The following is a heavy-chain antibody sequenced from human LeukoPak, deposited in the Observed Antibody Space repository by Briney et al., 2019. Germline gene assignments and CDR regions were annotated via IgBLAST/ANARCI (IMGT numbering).Heavy chain of an antibody. D-gene: IGHD4-17*01. V-gene: IGHV3-74*01. CDR3: ARRGDYADY. J-gene: IGHJ4*02. CDR2: INSDGSTT. Sequence: GGSLRLSCAASGFTFSSYWMHWVRQAPGKGLVWVSRINSDGSTTGHADSVRGRFTVSRDNAKNTLYLQMNSLRAEDTAVYYCARRGDYADYWGQGTLVTVS. CDR1: GFTFSSYW.